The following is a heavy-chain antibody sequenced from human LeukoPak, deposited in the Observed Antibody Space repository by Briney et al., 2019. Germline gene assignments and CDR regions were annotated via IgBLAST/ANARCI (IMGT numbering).Heavy chain of an antibody. Sequence: GESLKISCKGSGYTFSSYWIGWVRQMPGKGLEWMGIIYPDDSDTRYSPSFQGQVSISADKSISTAYLQWSSLKASDTAMYYCARLAYCSNDVCYSNYYYSMDVWGKGTTVTVSS. CDR1: GYTFSSYW. V-gene: IGHV5-51*01. CDR2: IYPDDSDT. CDR3: ARLAYCSNDVCYSNYYYSMDV. D-gene: IGHD2-8*01. J-gene: IGHJ6*03.